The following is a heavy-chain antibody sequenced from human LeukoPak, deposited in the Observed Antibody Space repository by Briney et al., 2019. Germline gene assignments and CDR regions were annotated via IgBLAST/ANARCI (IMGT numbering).Heavy chain of an antibody. V-gene: IGHV4-4*02. Sequence: SETLSLTCAVSGGSISSSNWWSWVRQPPGKGLVWIGEIYHSGSTNYNPSLKSRVTISVDKSKNQFSLKLSSVTAADTAVYYCAKNKGRYGSGRVHFDPWGQGTLVTVSS. CDR2: IYHSGST. CDR1: GGSISSSNW. J-gene: IGHJ5*02. CDR3: AKNKGRYGSGRVHFDP. D-gene: IGHD3-10*01.